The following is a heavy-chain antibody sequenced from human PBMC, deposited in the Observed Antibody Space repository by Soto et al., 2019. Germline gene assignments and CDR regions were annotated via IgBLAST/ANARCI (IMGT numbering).Heavy chain of an antibody. CDR3: ARGHIAAAGDKVFHY. CDR2: ISYHGRNK. D-gene: IGHD6-13*01. J-gene: IGHJ4*02. CDR1: GFTFSSYA. Sequence: PGGSLRLSCAASGFTFSSYAMHWVRQAPGKGLEWVAVISYHGRNKYYADSVKGRFTISRDNSNNTLYVQMNSLRAEDTAVYYCARGHIAAAGDKVFHYWGQGALVTVSS. V-gene: IGHV3-30*04.